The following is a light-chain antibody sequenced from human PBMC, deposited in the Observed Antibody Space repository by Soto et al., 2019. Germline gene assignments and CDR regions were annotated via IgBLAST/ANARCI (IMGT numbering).Light chain of an antibody. CDR1: QSISSY. V-gene: IGKV1-39*01. Sequence: DIQIAPFSFSLSASVGDRVTLPCRASQSISSYLNWHQQKPGKAPRVLIFAASTLQSGVPSRFSGSGSGTDFTLTISCLQSEDFATYYCQQYYSYPLTFGGGTKV. J-gene: IGKJ4*01. CDR3: QQYYSYPLT. CDR2: AAS.